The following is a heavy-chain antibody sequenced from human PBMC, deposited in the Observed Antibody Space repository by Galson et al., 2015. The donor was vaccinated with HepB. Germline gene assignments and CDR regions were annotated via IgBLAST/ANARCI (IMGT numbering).Heavy chain of an antibody. CDR3: AREGVEMATVDAFDI. V-gene: IGHV3-48*02. CDR1: GFTFSSYS. Sequence: SLRLSCAASGFTFSSYSMNWVRQAPGKGLEWVSYISSSSSTIYYADSVKGRFTISRDNAKNSLYLQMNSLRDEDTAVYYCAREGVEMATVDAFDIWGQGTMVTVSS. D-gene: IGHD5-24*01. J-gene: IGHJ3*02. CDR2: ISSSSSTI.